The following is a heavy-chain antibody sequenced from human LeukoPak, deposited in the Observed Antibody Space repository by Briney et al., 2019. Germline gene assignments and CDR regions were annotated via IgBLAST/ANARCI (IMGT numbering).Heavy chain of an antibody. V-gene: IGHV3-20*04. D-gene: IGHD3-10*02. J-gene: IGHJ3*02. CDR1: GITFNDYG. CDR3: ARNNFGPGATAFDI. Sequence: GSLRLSCAASGITFNDYGMSWVRPAPGKGLEWVSAINGNDGTTNYADSVKGRFTISRDSAKKSLHLQMNSLRAEDTALYYCARNNFGPGATAFDIWGQGTMVTVSS. CDR2: INGNDGTT.